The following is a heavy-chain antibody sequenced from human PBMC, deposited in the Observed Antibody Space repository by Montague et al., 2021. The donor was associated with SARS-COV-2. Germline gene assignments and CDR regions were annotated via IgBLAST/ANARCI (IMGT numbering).Heavy chain of an antibody. Sequence: SETLSLTCAVHGTSFSGYYWNWIRQPPGKGLEWIGEINHGGSTKYSPSLKSRLTISADTSKNQFSLKLTFVAAADTAVYYCARLRDGVVPSPILGVGPYYYYYYMDVWGRGTKVTVSS. CDR2: INHGGST. CDR3: ARLRDGVVPSPILGVGPYYYYYYMDV. V-gene: IGHV4-34*01. D-gene: IGHD3-10*01. CDR1: GTSFSGYY. J-gene: IGHJ6*03.